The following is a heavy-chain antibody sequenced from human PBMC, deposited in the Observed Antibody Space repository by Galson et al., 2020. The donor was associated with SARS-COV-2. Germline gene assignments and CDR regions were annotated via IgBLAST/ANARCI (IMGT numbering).Heavy chain of an antibody. D-gene: IGHD2-2*01. J-gene: IGHJ5*02. V-gene: IGHV1-2*02. CDR1: GYTFTGHY. CDR3: ARKGAPGQLLWLDP. CDR2: NNPNSGST. Sequence: GESLKISCRASGYTFTGHYMHWVRQVPGQGFEWMGWNNPNSGSTSYTQKFQGRVTMTRDTSISTAYMELSSLRSDDTAVYFCARKGAPGQLLWLDPWGQGTLVTVSS.